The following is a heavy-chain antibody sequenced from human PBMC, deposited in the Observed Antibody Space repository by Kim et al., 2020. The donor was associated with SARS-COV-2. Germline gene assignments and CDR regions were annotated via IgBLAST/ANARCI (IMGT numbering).Heavy chain of an antibody. V-gene: IGHV3-33*01. CDR3: ASLIVVVPAARAGDYYYMDV. Sequence: GGSLRLSCAASGFTFSSYGMHWVRQAPGKGLEWVAVIWYDGSNKYYADSVKGRFTISRDNSKNTLYLQMNSLRAEDMAVYYCASLIVVVPAARAGDYYYMDVWGKGTTVTVSS. CDR2: IWYDGSNK. J-gene: IGHJ6*03. CDR1: GFTFSSYG. D-gene: IGHD2-2*01.